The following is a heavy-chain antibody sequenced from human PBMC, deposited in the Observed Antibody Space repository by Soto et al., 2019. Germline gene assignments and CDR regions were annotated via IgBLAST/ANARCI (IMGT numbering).Heavy chain of an antibody. CDR2: INPSGGST. D-gene: IGHD1-26*01. J-gene: IGHJ6*02. CDR3: ARAQSGSYLYYGMDV. Sequence: SVKVSCTASGYPFTSYYMHWVRQAPGQGLEWMGIINPSGGSTSYAQKFQGRVTMTRDTSTSTVYMELSSLRSEDTAVYYCARAQSGSYLYYGMDVWGQGTTVTVSS. V-gene: IGHV1-46*01. CDR1: GYPFTSYY.